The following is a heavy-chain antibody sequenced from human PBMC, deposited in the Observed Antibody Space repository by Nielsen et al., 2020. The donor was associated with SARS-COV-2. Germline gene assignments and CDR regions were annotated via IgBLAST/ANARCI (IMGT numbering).Heavy chain of an antibody. CDR3: ARDLRCSSTSCYYDY. D-gene: IGHD2-2*01. CDR2: ISSSSSYI. Sequence: GESLKISCAASGFTFSSYAMSWVRQAPGKGLEWVSSISSSSSYINYADSVKGRFTISRDNAKNSLYLQMNSLRAEDTAVYYCARDLRCSSTSCYYDYWGQGTLVTVSS. CDR1: GFTFSSYA. V-gene: IGHV3-21*01. J-gene: IGHJ4*02.